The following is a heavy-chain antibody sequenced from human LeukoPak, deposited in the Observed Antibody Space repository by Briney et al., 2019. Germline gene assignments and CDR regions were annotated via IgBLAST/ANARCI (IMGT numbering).Heavy chain of an antibody. Sequence: GGSLRLSCAASGFTFSNYWMHWVRQAPGKGLEWVANIKQDGSKKSYVDSVKGRFTISRDNAKNSLYLQMNSLRAEDTAIYYCTRVGYIDEGIDYWGQGTLVTVSS. CDR3: TRVGYIDEGIDY. CDR2: IKQDGSKK. CDR1: GFTFSNYW. V-gene: IGHV3-7*04. D-gene: IGHD5-24*01. J-gene: IGHJ4*02.